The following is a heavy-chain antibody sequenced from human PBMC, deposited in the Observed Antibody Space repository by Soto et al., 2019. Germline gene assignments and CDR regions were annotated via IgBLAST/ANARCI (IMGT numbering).Heavy chain of an antibody. CDR1: GESISSSSYY. CDR3: ARQRTTVVTQAYFDH. CDR2: VSYSGRT. Sequence: SETLSLTCIVSGESISSSSYYWGWIRQPPGKGLEWIGSVSYSGRTYYNRSFKSRVTISIDTSKNQLSLKLSSVTATDTAVYYCARQRTTVVTQAYFDHWGQGAIVTVS. J-gene: IGHJ4*02. D-gene: IGHD2-21*02. V-gene: IGHV4-39*01.